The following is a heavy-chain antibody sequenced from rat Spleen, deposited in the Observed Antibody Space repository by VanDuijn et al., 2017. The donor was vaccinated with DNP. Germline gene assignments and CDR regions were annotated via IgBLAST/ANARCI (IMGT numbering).Heavy chain of an antibody. CDR2: ITNTGDST. J-gene: IGHJ2*01. V-gene: IGHV5-31*01. CDR1: GFTFNNYW. CDR3: VRPHVPYYGYTFYFDS. D-gene: IGHD1-9*01. Sequence: EVQLVESGGGLVQPGRSLKLSCVASGFTFNNYWMTWIRQAPGKGLEWIASITNTGDSTYYPDSVRGRFTISRDNAKSTLYLQMNSLRSKDTATYYCVRPHVPYYGYTFYFDSWGQGVMVTVSS.